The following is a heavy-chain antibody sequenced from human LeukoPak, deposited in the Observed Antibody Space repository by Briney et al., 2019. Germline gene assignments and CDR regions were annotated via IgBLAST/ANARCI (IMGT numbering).Heavy chain of an antibody. V-gene: IGHV3-23*01. D-gene: IGHD3-10*01. Sequence: GESLRLSCAASEFTFSNYAMSWVRQAPGKGLEWVSSLTSGGSSYYADSVKGRFTIPGDNSRNTLYLQMNSLRAEDTAVYYCAKGLGSGSYYNVFDYWGKGTLVTVSS. CDR1: EFTFSNYA. J-gene: IGHJ4*02. CDR2: LTSGGSS. CDR3: AKGLGSGSYYNVFDY.